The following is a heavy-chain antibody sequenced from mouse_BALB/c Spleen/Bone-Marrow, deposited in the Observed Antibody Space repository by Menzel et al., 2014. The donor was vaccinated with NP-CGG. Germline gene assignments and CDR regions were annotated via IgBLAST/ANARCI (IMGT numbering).Heavy chain of an antibody. CDR2: INPESSTI. CDR3: ARPGYYGYQDV. J-gene: IGHJ1*01. V-gene: IGHV4-1*02. CDR1: GFDFSRYW. Sequence: EVKLVESGGGLVQPGGSLKLSCAASGFDFSRYWMTWVRQAPGKGLEWIGEINPESSTINYTPSLKNKFIISRDNAKNALYLQMSKVRSEDTALYYCARPGYYGYQDVWGAGTTVTVSS. D-gene: IGHD1-2*01.